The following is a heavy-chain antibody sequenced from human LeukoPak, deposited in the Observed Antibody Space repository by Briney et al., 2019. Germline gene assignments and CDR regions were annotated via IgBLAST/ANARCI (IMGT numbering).Heavy chain of an antibody. CDR1: GYTFTSYG. Sequence: PRASVKVSCKASGYTFTSYGISSVRQAPGQGLEGMGWISAYNGNTNYAQKLQGRVTMTTDTSTSTAYMELRSMRSDDTAVYYCARDHSSGWEDYYYYYGMDVWGQGTTVTVSS. CDR3: ARDHSSGWEDYYYYYGMDV. D-gene: IGHD6-19*01. CDR2: ISAYNGNT. V-gene: IGHV1-18*01. J-gene: IGHJ6*02.